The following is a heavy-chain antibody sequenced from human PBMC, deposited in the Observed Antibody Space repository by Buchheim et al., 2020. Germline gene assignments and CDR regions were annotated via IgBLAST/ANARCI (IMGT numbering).Heavy chain of an antibody. J-gene: IGHJ5*02. CDR3: ARDGVQHYDFWSGYYPNWFDP. CDR1: GYTFTSYY. CDR2: INPSGGST. Sequence: QVQLVQSGAEVKKPGASVKVSCKASGYTFTSYYMHWVRQAPGQGLEWMGIINPSGGSTSYAQKFQGRVTMTRDTSTSTVYMELSSLRSEDTAVYYCARDGVQHYDFWSGYYPNWFDPWGQGTL. V-gene: IGHV1-46*03. D-gene: IGHD3-3*01.